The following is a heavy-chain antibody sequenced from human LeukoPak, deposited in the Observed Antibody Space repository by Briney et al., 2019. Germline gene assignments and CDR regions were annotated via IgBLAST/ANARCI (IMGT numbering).Heavy chain of an antibody. Sequence: AASVKVSCKASGFTFSKYYLHWVRQAPGQGLEWLGWINLNSGATKYVQKYQGRVTMTRDTSITTAYMELSSLRFDDTAVFYCARDMLEVYVPDHHYNDMDVWGQGTKVTVFS. J-gene: IGHJ6*02. CDR2: INLNSGAT. CDR1: GFTFSKYY. D-gene: IGHD2-8*01. CDR3: ARDMLEVYVPDHHYNDMDV. V-gene: IGHV1-2*02.